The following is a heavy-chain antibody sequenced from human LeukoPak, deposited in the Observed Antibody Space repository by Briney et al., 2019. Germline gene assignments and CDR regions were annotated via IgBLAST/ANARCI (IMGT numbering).Heavy chain of an antibody. Sequence: GRSLRLSCAASGFTFDDYAMHWVRHAPGKGLEWVSGISWNSGSIGYADSVKGRFTISRDNAKNSLYLQMNSLRAEDTAVYYCARDLRPDYWGQGTLVTVSS. V-gene: IGHV3-9*01. CDR3: ARDLRPDY. CDR1: GFTFDDYA. CDR2: ISWNSGSI. J-gene: IGHJ4*02. D-gene: IGHD5-12*01.